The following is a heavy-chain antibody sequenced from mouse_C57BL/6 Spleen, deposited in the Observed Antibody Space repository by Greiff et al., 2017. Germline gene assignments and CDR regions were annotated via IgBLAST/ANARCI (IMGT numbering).Heavy chain of an antibody. CDR1: GYAFSSSW. V-gene: IGHV1-82*01. D-gene: IGHD1-1*01. CDR2: IYPGDGDT. Sequence: QVQLQQSGPELVKPGASVKISCKASGYAFSSSWMNWVKQRHGKGLEWIGRIYPGDGDTKYNGKFKGKATLTADKSSSTAYMVLSSLTSDDSAVYVCASGGIGSSSYWYFDVWGTGTTVTVSS. J-gene: IGHJ1*03. CDR3: ASGGIGSSSYWYFDV.